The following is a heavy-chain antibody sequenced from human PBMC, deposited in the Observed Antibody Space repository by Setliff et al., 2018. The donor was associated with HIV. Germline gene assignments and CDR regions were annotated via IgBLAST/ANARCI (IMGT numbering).Heavy chain of an antibody. Sequence: SETLSLTCTVSGQFISDCYYWGWIRQPPGKGLEWIGSVYHSGKTYYNPSLKSRVTMSADTSKNQISLMLRSMTAADTAVYYCAKHDFGEGSCFDPWGQGSLVTVSS. J-gene: IGHJ5*02. CDR2: VYHSGKT. CDR3: AKHDFGEGSCFDP. V-gene: IGHV4-38-2*02. D-gene: IGHD3-16*01. CDR1: GQFISDCYY.